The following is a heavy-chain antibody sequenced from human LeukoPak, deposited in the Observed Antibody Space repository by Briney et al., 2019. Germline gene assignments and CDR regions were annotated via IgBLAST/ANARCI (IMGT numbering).Heavy chain of an antibody. CDR3: AKRHLWFGVSWYYFDY. CDR1: GFTFSSYW. V-gene: IGHV3-74*01. J-gene: IGHJ4*02. Sequence: GGSLRLSCAASGFTFSSYWMHWVRQAPGKGLVWVSRINSDGSSTSYADSVKGRFTISRDNAKNTLYLQMHSLRTEDTAVYYCAKRHLWFGVSWYYFDYWGQGTLVTVSS. D-gene: IGHD3-10*01. CDR2: INSDGSST.